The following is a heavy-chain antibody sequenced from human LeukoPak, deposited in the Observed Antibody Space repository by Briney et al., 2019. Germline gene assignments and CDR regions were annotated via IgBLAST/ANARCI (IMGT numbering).Heavy chain of an antibody. CDR1: GYTFTSYG. CDR2: ISAYNGNT. J-gene: IGHJ4*02. D-gene: IGHD3-9*01. V-gene: IGHV1-18*01. CDR3: ARDGSHLRYFDWLLTNLDY. Sequence: GASVKVSCKASGYTFTSYGISWVRQAPGQGLEWMGWISAYNGNTNYAQKLQGRVTMTTDTSTSTAYMELRSLRSDGTAVYYCARDGSHLRYFDWLLTNLDYWGQGTLVTVSS.